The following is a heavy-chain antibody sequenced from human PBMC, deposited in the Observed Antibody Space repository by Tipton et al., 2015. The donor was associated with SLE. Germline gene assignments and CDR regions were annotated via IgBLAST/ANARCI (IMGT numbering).Heavy chain of an antibody. Sequence: TLSLTCAVSGGSISSGGYSWSWIRQPPGKGLEWIGYIYYSGSTYSNPSLKSRLTISVDTSKNQFSLKLTSVTAADTAVYYCASLTYYYDSSGYWTTNYFDYWGQGTLVTASS. J-gene: IGHJ4*02. D-gene: IGHD3-22*01. V-gene: IGHV4-30-4*07. CDR2: IYYSGST. CDR3: ASLTYYYDSSGYWTTNYFDY. CDR1: GGSISSGGYS.